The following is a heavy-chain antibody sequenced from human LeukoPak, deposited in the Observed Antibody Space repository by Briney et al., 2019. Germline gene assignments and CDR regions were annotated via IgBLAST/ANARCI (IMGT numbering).Heavy chain of an antibody. Sequence: ASVKVSCKASGYTFTSYGISWVRQAPGQGLEWMGWISAYNGNTNYAQKLQGRVTMTTDTSTSTAYMELRSLRSDDTAVYYCARDPGYSGYDLYYYYGMDVWGQGTTVTVSS. V-gene: IGHV1-18*01. J-gene: IGHJ6*02. D-gene: IGHD5-12*01. CDR3: ARDPGYSGYDLYYYYGMDV. CDR2: ISAYNGNT. CDR1: GYTFTSYG.